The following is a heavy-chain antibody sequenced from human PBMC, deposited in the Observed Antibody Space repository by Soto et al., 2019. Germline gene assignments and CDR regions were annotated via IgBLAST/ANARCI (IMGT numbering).Heavy chain of an antibody. CDR3: ARDGQYRADGFDI. CDR1: GLTYSSHG. J-gene: IGHJ3*02. V-gene: IGHV3-23*01. CDR2: LSRGGGST. Sequence: EAQLLESGGELIQPGGSLRLSCAASGLTYSSHGMSWVRQAPGKGLEWIAGLSRGGGSTYYADSVKGRFTISRYNSKNNLDLIMNSLRVDDTAMYYCARDGQYRADGFDIWGQGTRVTVYS. D-gene: IGHD5-12*01.